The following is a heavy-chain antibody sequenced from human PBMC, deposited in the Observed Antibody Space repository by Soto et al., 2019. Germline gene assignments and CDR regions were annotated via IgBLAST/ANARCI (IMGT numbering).Heavy chain of an antibody. CDR1: GFTFSSYA. J-gene: IGHJ4*02. CDR2: ISGSGGST. Sequence: EVQLLESGGGLVQPGGSLRLSCAASGFTFSSYAMSWVRQAPGKGLEWVSAISGSGGSTYYADSVKGRFTISRDNSKNTLYLQMNSLRDEDTAVYYCAKDVYSRGWFYVDYWGQGTLVTVSS. CDR3: AKDVYSRGWFYVDY. D-gene: IGHD6-19*01. V-gene: IGHV3-23*01.